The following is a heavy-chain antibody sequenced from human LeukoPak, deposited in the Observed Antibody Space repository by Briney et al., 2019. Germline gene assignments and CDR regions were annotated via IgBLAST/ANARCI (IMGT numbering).Heavy chain of an antibody. CDR3: AREGFGATAIVDLDC. Sequence: GASVKVSCKASGYTFTSYGISWVRQAPGQGLEWMGWISAYNGNTNYAQKLQGRVTMTTDTSTSTAYMELRSLRSDDTAVYYCAREGFGATAIVDLDCWGQGTLVTVSS. CDR2: ISAYNGNT. J-gene: IGHJ4*02. D-gene: IGHD1-26*01. CDR1: GYTFTSYG. V-gene: IGHV1-18*01.